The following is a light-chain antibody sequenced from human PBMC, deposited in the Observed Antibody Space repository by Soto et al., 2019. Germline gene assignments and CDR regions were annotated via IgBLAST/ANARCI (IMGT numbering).Light chain of an antibody. CDR3: SSYTRRNTLA. Sequence: QSALTQPASVSGSPGQSITISCTGNSSDVGGYNFVSWYQQYPGKAPKLIIYEVTDRPSGVSNRFSGSKSGSTASLTISGLQAEDEADYYCSSYTRRNTLAFGGGTKLTVL. V-gene: IGLV2-14*01. CDR1: SSDVGGYNF. J-gene: IGLJ2*01. CDR2: EVT.